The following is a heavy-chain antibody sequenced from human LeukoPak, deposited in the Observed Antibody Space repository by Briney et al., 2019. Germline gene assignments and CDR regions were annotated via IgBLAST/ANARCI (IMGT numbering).Heavy chain of an antibody. Sequence: PGRSLRLSCAASGFTFSSYGMHWVRQAPGKGLEWVAVISYDGSNKYYADSVKGRLTISRDNSKNTLYLQMNSLRAEDTAVYYCAKDRGIVFFDYWGQGTLVTVSS. D-gene: IGHD2/OR15-2a*01. CDR3: AKDRGIVFFDY. CDR2: ISYDGSNK. J-gene: IGHJ4*02. V-gene: IGHV3-30*18. CDR1: GFTFSSYG.